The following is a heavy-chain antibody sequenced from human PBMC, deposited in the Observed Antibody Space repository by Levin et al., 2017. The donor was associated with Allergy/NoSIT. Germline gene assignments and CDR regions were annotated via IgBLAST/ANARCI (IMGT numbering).Heavy chain of an antibody. D-gene: IGHD2-15*01. CDR1: GGSISSYY. J-gene: IGHJ5*02. CDR3: ARDRCSGGSCQSTGWFDP. Sequence: SETLSLTCTVSGGSISSYYWSWIRQPPGKGLEWIGYIYYSGSTNYNPSLKSRVTISVDTSKNQFSLKLSSVTAADTAVYYCARDRCSGGSCQSTGWFDPWGQGTLVTVSS. CDR2: IYYSGST. V-gene: IGHV4-59*01.